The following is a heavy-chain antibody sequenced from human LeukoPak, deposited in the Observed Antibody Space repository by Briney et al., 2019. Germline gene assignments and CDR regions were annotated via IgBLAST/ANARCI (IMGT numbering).Heavy chain of an antibody. CDR1: GYTFTGYC. D-gene: IGHD3-10*01. CDR2: INPNSGGT. CDR3: ARGPWFGELLPYYYYYMDV. J-gene: IGHJ6*03. V-gene: IGHV1-2*02. Sequence: ASVKVSCKASGYTFTGYCIHWVRQAPGQGLEWMGWINPNSGGTNYAQKFQGRVTMTRDTSISTAYMELSRLRSDDTAVYYCARGPWFGELLPYYYYYMDVWGKGTTVTVSS.